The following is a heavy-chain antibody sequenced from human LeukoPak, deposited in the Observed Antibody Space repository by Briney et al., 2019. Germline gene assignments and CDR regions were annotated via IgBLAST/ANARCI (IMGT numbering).Heavy chain of an antibody. CDR3: AKEGYSNGPDP. V-gene: IGHV1-2*02. J-gene: IGHJ5*02. Sequence: ASVTVSFKASGYTLTDHYIHWLRQTRGHGLEWMGWINTTNGFAVYGQAFEGRVTMTRDTSISTVYMELTNLRSDDTGVYYCAKEGYSNGPDPWGPGSLVTVSS. CDR2: INTTNGFA. CDR1: GYTLTDHY. D-gene: IGHD5-12*01.